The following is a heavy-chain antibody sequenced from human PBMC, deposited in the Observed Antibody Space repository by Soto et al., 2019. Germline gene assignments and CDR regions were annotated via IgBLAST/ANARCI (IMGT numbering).Heavy chain of an antibody. V-gene: IGHV1-3*04. D-gene: IGHD3-3*02. CDR1: GYTFNRFV. CDR3: ARDKNPIVPFLEWTNWFDP. Sequence: QAQLVQSGAEVKKPGASVRVFCKASGYTFNRFVIHWVRQAPGQRPEWMGWINTDNGNTRYSQRFQDRLTITRDTSATTTYMELSSLRSKHTAIYFCARDKNPIVPFLEWTNWFDPWGQGTLVTVSS. J-gene: IGHJ5*02. CDR2: INTDNGNT.